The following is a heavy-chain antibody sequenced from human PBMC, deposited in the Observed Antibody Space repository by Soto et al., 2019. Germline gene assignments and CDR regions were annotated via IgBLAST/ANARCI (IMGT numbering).Heavy chain of an antibody. J-gene: IGHJ5*02. D-gene: IGHD3-3*01. CDR1: SESLSGYY. V-gene: IGHV4-59*06. Sequence: ASETLSLTCSIYSESLSGYYWSWIRQPPGEGLEWIGYIYYSGATYYSPSLKTRVSISLHKSQNYFSLELSSVTSADKAVYYCATTNGAYSYYTVSWGQGTLVTVS. CDR2: IYYSGAT. CDR3: ATTNGAYSYYTVS.